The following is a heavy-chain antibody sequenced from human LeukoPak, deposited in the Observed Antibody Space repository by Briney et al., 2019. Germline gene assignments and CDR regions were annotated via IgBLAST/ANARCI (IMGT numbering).Heavy chain of an antibody. CDR2: ISHSGST. J-gene: IGHJ4*02. V-gene: IGHV4-61*01. CDR1: DGSLSESYYY. D-gene: IGHD3-10*01. CDR3: ARGSQTPDAGY. Sequence: SETLSLTCSVSDGSLSESYYYWSWIRQPPGKGLEWIGYISHSGSTDYNPSLKSRLTISVDATKRQFYLKLNSVTAADTAVYYCARGSQTPDAGYWGQGTLVTVSS.